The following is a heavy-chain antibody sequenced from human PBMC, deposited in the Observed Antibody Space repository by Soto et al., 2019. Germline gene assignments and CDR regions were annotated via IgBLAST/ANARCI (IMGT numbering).Heavy chain of an antibody. D-gene: IGHD1-26*01. CDR3: AKDREAGMWVDY. V-gene: IGHV1-8*01. Sequence: GASVKVSCKASGYTFTSYDINWVRQATGQGLEWMGWMNPNSGNTGYAQKFQGRVTMTRNTSISTAYMELSSLRSEDTAVYYCAKDREAGMWVDYWGQGTLVTVSS. CDR2: MNPNSGNT. J-gene: IGHJ4*02. CDR1: GYTFTSYD.